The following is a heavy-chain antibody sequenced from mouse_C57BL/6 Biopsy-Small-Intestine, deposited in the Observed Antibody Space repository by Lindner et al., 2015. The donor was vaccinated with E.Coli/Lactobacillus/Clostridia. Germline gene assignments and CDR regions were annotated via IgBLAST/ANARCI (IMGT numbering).Heavy chain of an antibody. CDR1: GYTFSSYE. CDR2: VNPNTGNT. CDR3: ARVSIYGDSTTDY. V-gene: IGHV1S55*01. J-gene: IGHJ4*01. Sequence: SVKVSCKASGYTFSSYEINWVRQATGQGLEWMGWVNPNTGNTGYAQKFQGRVTMTWNTSTSTGYMDLSSLRSEDTAVYYCARVSIYGDSTTDYWGQGTLVTVSS. D-gene: IGHD2-13*01.